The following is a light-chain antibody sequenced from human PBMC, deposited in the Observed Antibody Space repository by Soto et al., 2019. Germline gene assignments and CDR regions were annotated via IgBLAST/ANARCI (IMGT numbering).Light chain of an antibody. V-gene: IGKV3-15*01. CDR3: QHYNNWPRT. J-gene: IGKJ2*01. CDR2: GAS. CDR1: QSVSSN. Sequence: EIVMTQSPATLSVSPGERATVSCRASQSVSSNLAWYQQKPGQAPRLLIYGASTRATGIPARFSGSGSGTEFPLTIGSLQSEDFAVYYCQHYNNWPRTFGQGTKLEIK.